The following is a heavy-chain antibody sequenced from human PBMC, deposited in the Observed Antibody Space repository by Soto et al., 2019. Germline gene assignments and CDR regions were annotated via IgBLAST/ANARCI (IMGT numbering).Heavy chain of an antibody. J-gene: IGHJ4*02. CDR1: GFTVSGYW. CDR2: INEDGSEK. V-gene: IGHV3-7*05. Sequence: EVQLVESGGGFVQPWGSLRLSCAASGFTVSGYWMTWVRQAPGKGLEWVANINEDGSEKYYVDSVKGRCTISRDNAKNARHLQMNSLGAEDTAVYYGARGKEQPDYWGQGTLVTVSS. CDR3: ARGKEQPDY.